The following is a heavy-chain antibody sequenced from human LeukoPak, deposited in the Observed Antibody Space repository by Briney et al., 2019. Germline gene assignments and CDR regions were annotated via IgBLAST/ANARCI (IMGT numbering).Heavy chain of an antibody. V-gene: IGHV4-61*01. CDR3: ARDRVHEELGTFDY. Sequence: SSETLSLTCTVSGGSISRGSYYWSWIRQPPGKGLEWIGYIYYSGSTNYNPSLKSRVTISVDTSKNQFSLKLSSVTAADTAVYYCARDRVHEELGTFDYWGQGTLVTVSS. D-gene: IGHD7-27*01. CDR1: GGSISRGSYY. J-gene: IGHJ4*02. CDR2: IYYSGST.